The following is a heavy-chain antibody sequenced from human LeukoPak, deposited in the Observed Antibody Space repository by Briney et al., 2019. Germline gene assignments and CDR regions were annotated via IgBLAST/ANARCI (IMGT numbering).Heavy chain of an antibody. CDR2: MNPNSGNT. D-gene: IGHD3-22*01. Sequence: GASVKVSCKASGYTFTSYDINWVRQATGQGLEWMGWMNPNSGNTGYALKFQGRVTMTRNTSISTAYMELSSLRSEDTAVYYCARAPYYYESSGYYYYFEYWGQGTLVTVSS. CDR1: GYTFTSYD. V-gene: IGHV1-8*01. CDR3: ARAPYYYESSGYYYYFEY. J-gene: IGHJ4*02.